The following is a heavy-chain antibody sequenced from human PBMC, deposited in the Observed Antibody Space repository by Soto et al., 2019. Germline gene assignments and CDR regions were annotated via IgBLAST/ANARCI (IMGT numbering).Heavy chain of an antibody. V-gene: IGHV1-69*13. J-gene: IGHJ6*02. CDR2: IIPIFGTA. Sequence: GASVKVSCKASGGTFSSYAISWVRQAPGQGLEWMRGIIPIFGTANYAQKFQGRVTITADESTSTAYMELSSLRSEDTAVYYCARCSPSGFRITMDGSYYYGMDVWGQGTTVTVSS. CDR3: ARCSPSGFRITMDGSYYYGMDV. D-gene: IGHD3-10*01. CDR1: GGTFSSYA.